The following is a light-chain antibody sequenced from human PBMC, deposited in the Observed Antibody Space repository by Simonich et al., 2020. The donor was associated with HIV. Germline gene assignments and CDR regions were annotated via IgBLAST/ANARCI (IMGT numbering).Light chain of an antibody. CDR2: KDS. Sequence: SYELTQPPSVSVSPGQTARITCSGDALPKQYAYWYQQKQGQAPVLVIFKDSGRPSGIPERFSGTSSGTTVTVTISGVQAEDEADYYCQSADSSGTYVVFGGGTKLTVL. J-gene: IGLJ2*01. V-gene: IGLV3-25*03. CDR3: QSADSSGTYVV. CDR1: ALPKQY.